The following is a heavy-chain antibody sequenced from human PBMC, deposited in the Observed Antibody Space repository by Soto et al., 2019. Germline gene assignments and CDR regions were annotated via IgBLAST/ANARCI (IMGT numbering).Heavy chain of an antibody. CDR3: ARGGIAAAAPPDY. Sequence: QVQLQESGPGLVKPSQTLSLTCTVSGGSISSGGYYWSWIRQHPGKGLEWIVYIYYSGSTYYNPSLKSRVTISVDTSKYKFSLKLSSVTAADTAVYYCARGGIAAAAPPDYWGQGTLVTVSS. V-gene: IGHV4-31*03. CDR1: GGSISSGGYY. J-gene: IGHJ4*02. CDR2: IYYSGST. D-gene: IGHD6-13*01.